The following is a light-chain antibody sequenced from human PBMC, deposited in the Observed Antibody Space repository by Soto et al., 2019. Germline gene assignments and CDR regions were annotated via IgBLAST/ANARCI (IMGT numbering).Light chain of an antibody. Sequence: DIQMTQAPSSLSASGGARVSITCQAREDIRTSLSWFQHKPGRAPKLLIYGASYLETGVPSRFRGSGSGTDFPLTISRLQPEDIATYYCQHYNNLPPFTFGPGTIVDIK. V-gene: IGKV1-33*01. CDR2: GAS. J-gene: IGKJ3*01. CDR1: EDIRTS. CDR3: QHYNNLPPFT.